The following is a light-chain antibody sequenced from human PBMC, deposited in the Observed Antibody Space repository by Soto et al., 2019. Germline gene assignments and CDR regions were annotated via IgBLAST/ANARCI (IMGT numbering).Light chain of an antibody. J-gene: IGKJ1*01. V-gene: IGKV1-27*01. CDR3: QKYDTVPWA. CDR2: GAS. CDR1: QGIGNY. Sequence: DIQMTQSPSSLSASVGDRVTITCRASQGIGNYLVWFQQKPGKAPKLLIYGASILQSGVPSRFSGSGSGTYFSLIISSLQPGDAATYYCQKYDTVPWAFGQGTKVEMK.